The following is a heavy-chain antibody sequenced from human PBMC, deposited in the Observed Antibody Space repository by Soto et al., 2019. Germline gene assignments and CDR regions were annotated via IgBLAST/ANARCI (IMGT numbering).Heavy chain of an antibody. CDR2: IIPIFGTA. J-gene: IGHJ6*02. CDR3: ASGSGYCSSTSCYIPSVYYYYGMDV. D-gene: IGHD2-2*02. Sequence: SVKVSCKASGGTFSSYAISWVRQAPGQGLEWMGGIIPIFGTANYAQKFQGRVTITADKSTSTAYMELSSLRSEDTAVYYCASGSGYCSSTSCYIPSVYYYYGMDVWGQGTTVTVSS. V-gene: IGHV1-69*06. CDR1: GGTFSSYA.